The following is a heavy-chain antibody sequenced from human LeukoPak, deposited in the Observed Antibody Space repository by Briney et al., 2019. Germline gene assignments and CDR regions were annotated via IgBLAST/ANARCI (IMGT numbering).Heavy chain of an antibody. D-gene: IGHD3-16*01. J-gene: IGHJ3*02. V-gene: IGHV3-21*01. CDR3: WGEGGWGGFDI. CDR2: ISSSSSYI. CDR1: GFTFSSYS. Sequence: GGSLRLSCAASGFTFSSYSMNWVRQAPGKGLEWVSSISSSSSYIYYADSVKGRFTISRDNAKNSLYLQMNGLRAEDTAVYYFWGEGGWGGFDIWGQGTMVTVSS.